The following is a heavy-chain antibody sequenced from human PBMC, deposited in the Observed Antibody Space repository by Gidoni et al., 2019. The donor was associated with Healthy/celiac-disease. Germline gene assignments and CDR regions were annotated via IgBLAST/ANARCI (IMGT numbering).Heavy chain of an antibody. Sequence: EVQLVESGGGLVQPGGSLRLSCAASGFTFSSYDMHWVRQATGKGLELVSAIGTAGDTYYPGSVKGRFTISRENAKNSLYLQMNSLRAGDTAVYYCARVGGYSGYETYGMDVWGQGTTVTVSS. CDR1: GFTFSSYD. J-gene: IGHJ6*02. D-gene: IGHD5-12*01. V-gene: IGHV3-13*01. CDR2: IGTAGDT. CDR3: ARVGGYSGYETYGMDV.